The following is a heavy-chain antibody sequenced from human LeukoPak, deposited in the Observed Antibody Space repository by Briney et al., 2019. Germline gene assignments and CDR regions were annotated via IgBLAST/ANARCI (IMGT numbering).Heavy chain of an antibody. V-gene: IGHV4-34*01. D-gene: IGHD2-2*01. CDR3: ARGHYALYGY. CDR2: INHSGST. Sequence: PSETLSLTCTVSGGSIGIGGYYWSWIRQPPGKGPEWIGEINHSGSTNYNPSLKSRVTISVDTSKNQFSLKLSSVTAADTAVYYWARGHYALYGYWGQGTLVTV. J-gene: IGHJ4*02. CDR1: GGSIGIGGYY.